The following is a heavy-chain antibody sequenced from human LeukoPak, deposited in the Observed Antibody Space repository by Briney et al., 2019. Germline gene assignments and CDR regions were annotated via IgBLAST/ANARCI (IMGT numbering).Heavy chain of an antibody. J-gene: IGHJ4*02. Sequence: GGSLRLSCAASGFTFSSFGMHWVRQAPGKGLEWVAVIWFDGSNKYYPDSVKGRFTISRDNSKNKLYLQMSSLRAEDTAVYYCARDGFFGGIDYWGQGTLVTVSS. CDR3: ARDGFFGGIDY. V-gene: IGHV3-33*01. CDR2: IWFDGSNK. D-gene: IGHD3-3*01. CDR1: GFTFSSFG.